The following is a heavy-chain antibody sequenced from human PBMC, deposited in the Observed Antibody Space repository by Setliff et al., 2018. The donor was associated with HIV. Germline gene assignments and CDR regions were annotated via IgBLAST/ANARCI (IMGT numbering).Heavy chain of an antibody. CDR2: IYFNGNT. CDR3: VREVGYFDF. V-gene: IGHV4-59*01. CDR1: GGSLTGYY. D-gene: IGHD1-26*01. J-gene: IGHJ2*01. Sequence: SETLSLTCTVSGGSLTGYYWSWIRQPPGKGLEWIGYIYFNGNTNLNPSLESRLTMSVDTSKNQFSLKLNSVTAADTAVYYCVREVGYFDFWGRGTLVT.